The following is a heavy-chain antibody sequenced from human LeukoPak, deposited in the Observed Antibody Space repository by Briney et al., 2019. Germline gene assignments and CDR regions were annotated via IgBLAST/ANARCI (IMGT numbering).Heavy chain of an antibody. CDR1: GGSISSSSYY. V-gene: IGHV4-39*07. Sequence: SETLSLTCTVSGGSISSSSYYWGWIRQPPGKGLEWIGSIYYSGSTYYNPSLKSRVTISVDTSKNQFSLKLSSVTAADTAVYYCARPPLKYYCSSTSCPQARDDAFDIWGQGTMVTVSS. CDR3: ARPPLKYYCSSTSCPQARDDAFDI. J-gene: IGHJ3*02. CDR2: IYYSGST. D-gene: IGHD2-2*01.